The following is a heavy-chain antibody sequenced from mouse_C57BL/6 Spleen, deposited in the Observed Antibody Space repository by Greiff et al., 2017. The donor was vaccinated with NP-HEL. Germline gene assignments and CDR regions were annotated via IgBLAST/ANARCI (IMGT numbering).Heavy chain of an antibody. CDR2: FAPSDSFS. D-gene: IGHD1-1*01. J-gene: IGHJ4*01. V-gene: IGHV1-59*01. CDR3: ARRTTGRAMDY. Sequence: QVQLQQPGAELVRPGTSVKLSCKASGYTFTSYWMHWVKQRPGQGLEWIGVFAPSDSFSNYNQKFHGSATFTVDTSSSTAYMQVSSLTSEDSAGYYCARRTTGRAMDYWGQGTSVTGSS. CDR1: GYTFTSYW.